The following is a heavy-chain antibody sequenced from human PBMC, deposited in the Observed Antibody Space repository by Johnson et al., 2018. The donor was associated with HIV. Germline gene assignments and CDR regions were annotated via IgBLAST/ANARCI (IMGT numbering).Heavy chain of an antibody. D-gene: IGHD6-13*01. J-gene: IGHJ3*02. Sequence: VQLVESGGGLVQPGGSLRLSCAASGFTFSRYWMSWVRQAPGKGLEWVANIKQDGSEKNYVDSVKGRFTIPRDNSKNTLYLQMNSLRAEDTAVYYCARDQAAAGGEAFDIGGQGTMVTVSS. V-gene: IGHV3-7*01. CDR3: ARDQAAAGGEAFDI. CDR2: IKQDGSEK. CDR1: GFTFSRYW.